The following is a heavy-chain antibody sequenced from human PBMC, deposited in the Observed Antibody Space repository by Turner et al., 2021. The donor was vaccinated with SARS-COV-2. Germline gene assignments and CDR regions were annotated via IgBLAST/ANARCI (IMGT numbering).Heavy chain of an antibody. CDR1: GFTFSSYG. V-gene: IGHV3-33*01. Sequence: QVQLVESGGGVVQQGRSLRLSCAASGFTFSSYGMHWVRQAPGKGLEWVAIIWYDGSNKYYADSVKGRFTISRDNSKNTLYLQMNSLRAEDTAVYYCAREHPPSSWQTYYFDFWGQGTLVTVSS. CDR2: IWYDGSNK. J-gene: IGHJ4*02. D-gene: IGHD6-13*01. CDR3: AREHPPSSWQTYYFDF.